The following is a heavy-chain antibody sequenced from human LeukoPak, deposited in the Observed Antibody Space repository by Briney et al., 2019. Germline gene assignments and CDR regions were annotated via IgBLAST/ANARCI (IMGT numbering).Heavy chain of an antibody. V-gene: IGHV4-59*01. Sequence: SETLSLTCTVSGXSISSYYWSWIRQPPGKGLEWIGYIYYSGSTNYNPSFKSRVTISVDTSKNQFSLKLSSVTAADTALYYCATAPNYWYIDLWGRGTLVTVSS. CDR3: ATAPNYWYIDL. J-gene: IGHJ2*01. CDR2: IYYSGST. CDR1: GXSISSYY.